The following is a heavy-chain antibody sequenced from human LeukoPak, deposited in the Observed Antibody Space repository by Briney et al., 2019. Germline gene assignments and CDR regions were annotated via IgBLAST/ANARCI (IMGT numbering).Heavy chain of an antibody. CDR3: ARSTMIRGARGAFNI. Sequence: SETLSLTCTVSGDSISSGDYYWSWIRQPPGRGLEWIGYIYYSGSTYSNPSLKSRVSMSVDTPKNQFSLKLSSVTAADTAVYYCARSTMIRGARGAFNIWGHGTMFTVSS. CDR1: GDSISSGDYY. D-gene: IGHD3-10*01. J-gene: IGHJ3*02. V-gene: IGHV4-30-4*01. CDR2: IYYSGST.